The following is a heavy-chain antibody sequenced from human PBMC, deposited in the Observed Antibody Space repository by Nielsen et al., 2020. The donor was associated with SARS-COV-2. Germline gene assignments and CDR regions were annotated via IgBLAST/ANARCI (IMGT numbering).Heavy chain of an antibody. Sequence: SLKISCAASGFAFSSHGMHWVRQAPGKGLEWVSGISWNSGSIGYADSVKGRFTISRDNAKNSLYLQMNSLRAEDTALYYCANSPTYGSGSYNYGMDVWGQGTTVTVSS. D-gene: IGHD3-10*01. CDR3: ANSPTYGSGSYNYGMDV. V-gene: IGHV3-9*01. J-gene: IGHJ6*02. CDR2: ISWNSGSI. CDR1: GFAFSSHG.